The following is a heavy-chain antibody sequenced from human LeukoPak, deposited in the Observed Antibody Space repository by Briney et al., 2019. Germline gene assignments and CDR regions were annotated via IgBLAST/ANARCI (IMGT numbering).Heavy chain of an antibody. J-gene: IGHJ4*02. CDR1: GGSFSGYY. CDR3: ASVRTIFGVVITTGFDY. CDR2: INHSGST. D-gene: IGHD3-3*01. Sequence: SETLSLTCAVYGGSFSGYYWSWIRQPPGKGLEWIGEINHSGSTNYNPSLKSRVAISVDTSKNQFSLKLSSVTGADTAVYYCASVRTIFGVVITTGFDYWGQGTLVTVSS. V-gene: IGHV4-34*01.